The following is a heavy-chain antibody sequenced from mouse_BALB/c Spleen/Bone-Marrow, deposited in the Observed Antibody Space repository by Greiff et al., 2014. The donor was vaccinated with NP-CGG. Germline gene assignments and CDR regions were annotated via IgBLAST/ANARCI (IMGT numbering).Heavy chain of an antibody. J-gene: IGHJ3*01. D-gene: IGHD1-3*01. CDR3: VCDNYYLAY. V-gene: IGHV1-7*01. CDR2: INPSTGYT. Sequence: VQLQQSGAELAKPGASVKMSCKASGYTFTRYWMHWVKQRPGQGLEWIGYINPSTGYTEYNQKFKDKATLTADKSSSTAYMQLSSLTSEDSAVYYGVCDNYYLAYWGQGTLVTVSA. CDR1: GYTFTRYW.